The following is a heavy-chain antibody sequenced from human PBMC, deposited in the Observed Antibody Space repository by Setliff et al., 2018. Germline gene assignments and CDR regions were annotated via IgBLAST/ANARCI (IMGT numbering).Heavy chain of an antibody. Sequence: GGSLRLSCAASGFTFSTYWMGWVRQAPGKGLEWVANIKQDGSDKYYVDSVKGRFTIPRDNAKNSLYLQMNNLRAEDTAVYYCARGGYSYGYWGQGTLVTVSS. D-gene: IGHD5-18*01. CDR2: IKQDGSDK. CDR3: ARGGYSYGY. J-gene: IGHJ4*02. CDR1: GFTFSTYW. V-gene: IGHV3-7*04.